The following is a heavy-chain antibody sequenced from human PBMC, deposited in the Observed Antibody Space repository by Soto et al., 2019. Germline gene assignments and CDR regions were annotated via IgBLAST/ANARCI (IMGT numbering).Heavy chain of an antibody. CDR1: GVSVNSGSFY. CDR3: ARGATVTQYDY. D-gene: IGHD4-17*01. Sequence: QVQLQESGPGLVKPSETLSLTCTVSGVSVNSGSFYWAWIRQPPGKGLEWIGFGSYSGTTNYKPSLKRRVTISVDTSMSQISLKVTSLTAADTAVYYCARGATVTQYDYWGQGTLVTVSS. J-gene: IGHJ4*02. V-gene: IGHV4-61*01. CDR2: GSYSGTT.